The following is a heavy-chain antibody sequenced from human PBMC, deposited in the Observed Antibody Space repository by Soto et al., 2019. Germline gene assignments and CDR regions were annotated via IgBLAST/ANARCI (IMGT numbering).Heavy chain of an antibody. CDR3: ARVPGRQSGYLFPSY. V-gene: IGHV1-18*01. D-gene: IGHD3-3*01. CDR2: ISAYNGKT. CDR1: GYTFTSYG. J-gene: IGHJ4*02. Sequence: ASVKVSCKASGYTFTSYGISWVRQAPGQGLEWMGWISAYNGKTNYAQKLQGRVTMTTDTSTSTAYMELRSLRSDDTAVYYCARVPGRQSGYLFPSYWGQGTLVTVSS.